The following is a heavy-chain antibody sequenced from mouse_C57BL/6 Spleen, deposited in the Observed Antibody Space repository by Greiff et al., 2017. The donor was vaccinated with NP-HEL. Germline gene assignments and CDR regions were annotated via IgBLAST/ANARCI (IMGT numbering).Heavy chain of an antibody. CDR1: GYTFTSHW. Sequence: QVQPQQPGTEPVKPGASVKLFCKASGYTFTSHWMHRGKQRPGQGPEWVGNINPSNGRTNYNEKIKSKATLTVNKSASTACMQLSSLTSEDSSVYYCARLLLRGYFDVWGTGTTVTVSS. J-gene: IGHJ1*03. CDR2: INPSNGRT. V-gene: IGHV1-53*01. CDR3: ARLLLRGYFDV.